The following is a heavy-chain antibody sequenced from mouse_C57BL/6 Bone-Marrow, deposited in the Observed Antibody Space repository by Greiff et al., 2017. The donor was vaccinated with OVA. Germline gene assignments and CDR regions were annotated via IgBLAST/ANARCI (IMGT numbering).Heavy chain of an antibody. CDR1: GYTFTSYW. CDR3: ANGDGYLFDY. V-gene: IGHV1-50*01. CDR2: LDPSDSYT. D-gene: IGHD2-3*01. J-gene: IGHJ2*01. Sequence: QVKLQQPGAELVKPGASVKLSCKASGYTFTSYWMPWVKQRPGQGLEWIGELDPSDSYTNYNQNFKGKATLTVDKSSSTAYMQLSSLTSGDSAVYYCANGDGYLFDYWGQGTTLTVSS.